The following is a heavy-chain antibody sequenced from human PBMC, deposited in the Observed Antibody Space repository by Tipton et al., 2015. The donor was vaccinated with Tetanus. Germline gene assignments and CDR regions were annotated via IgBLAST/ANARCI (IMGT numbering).Heavy chain of an antibody. CDR2: ISAYNGKT. Sequence: QLVQSGPEVKEPGASMKVSCKASGYNFVNFGISWVRQAPGQGLEWMGWISAYNGKTKYAQRLQGRVTMTTDRSASTAYMDLRRLRSDDTAVYYCARVQEQRIYYYGMDVWGQGTTVTVSS. CDR3: ARVQEQRIYYYGMDV. V-gene: IGHV1-18*01. CDR1: GYNFVNFG. D-gene: IGHD6-25*01. J-gene: IGHJ6*02.